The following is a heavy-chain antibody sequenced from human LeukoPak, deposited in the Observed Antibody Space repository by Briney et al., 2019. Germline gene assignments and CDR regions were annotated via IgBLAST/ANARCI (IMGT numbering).Heavy chain of an antibody. CDR1: GFTVSSNY. D-gene: IGHD3-3*01. V-gene: IGHV3-30-3*01. CDR3: ARDTIFGVVSL. Sequence: GGSLRLSCAASGFTVSSNYMSWVRQAPGKGLEWVAVISYDGSNKYYADSVKGRFTISRDSSKNTLYLQMNSLRAEDTAVYYCARDTIFGVVSLWGQGTLVTVSS. J-gene: IGHJ4*02. CDR2: ISYDGSNK.